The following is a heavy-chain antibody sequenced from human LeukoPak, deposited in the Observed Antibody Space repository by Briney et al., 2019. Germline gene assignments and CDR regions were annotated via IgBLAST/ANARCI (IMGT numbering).Heavy chain of an antibody. J-gene: IGHJ4*02. Sequence: SGGSLRLSCAASGFTVSSNYMSWVRQAPGKGLEWVSVIYSGGSTYYADSVKGRFTISRDNSKNTLYLQMNSLRVEDTAVYYCVRGNCSGTSCHTSYWGQGTLVTV. CDR2: IYSGGST. CDR1: GFTVSSNY. V-gene: IGHV3-66*01. CDR3: VRGNCSGTSCHTSY. D-gene: IGHD2-15*01.